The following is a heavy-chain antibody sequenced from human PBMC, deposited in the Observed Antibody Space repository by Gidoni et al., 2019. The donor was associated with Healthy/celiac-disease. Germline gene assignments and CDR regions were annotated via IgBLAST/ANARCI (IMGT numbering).Heavy chain of an antibody. CDR2: ISYDGSNK. Sequence: QVQLVESGGGVVQPGRSLRLSCAASGFTFSSYAMHWVRQAPGKGLEWVAVISYDGSNKYYADSVKGRFTISRDNSKNTLYLQMNSLRAEDTAVYYCARGPEVVPAAPFDYWGQGTLVTVSS. V-gene: IGHV3-30-3*01. J-gene: IGHJ4*02. CDR1: GFTFSSYA. D-gene: IGHD2-2*01. CDR3: ARGPEVVPAAPFDY.